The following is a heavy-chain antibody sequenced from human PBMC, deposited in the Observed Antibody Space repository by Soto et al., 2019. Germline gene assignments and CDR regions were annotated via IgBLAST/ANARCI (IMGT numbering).Heavy chain of an antibody. V-gene: IGHV3-30*18. D-gene: IGHD3-10*01. CDR3: AKVGRDYYGSGSYYGYYYYGMDV. J-gene: IGHJ6*02. CDR1: GFTFSSYG. Sequence: GGSLRLSCAASGFTFSSYGMHWVRQAPGKGLEWVAVISYDGSNKYYADSVKGRFTISRDNSKNTLYLQMNSLGAEDTAVYYCAKVGRDYYGSGSYYGYYYYGMDVWGQGTTVTVSS. CDR2: ISYDGSNK.